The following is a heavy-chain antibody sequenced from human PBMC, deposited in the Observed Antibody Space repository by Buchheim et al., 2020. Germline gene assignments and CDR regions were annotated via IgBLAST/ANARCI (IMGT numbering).Heavy chain of an antibody. CDR3: ARGNIRVEFFSADPYYYYGMDV. J-gene: IGHJ6*02. Sequence: QVQLQQWGAGLLKPSETLSLTCAVYGGSFSGYYWSWIRQPPGKGLEWIGEINHSGSTNYNPSLKSRVTISVDTSKNQFSLKLSSVTAADTAVYYCARGNIRVEFFSADPYYYYGMDVWGQGTT. CDR2: INHSGST. CDR1: GGSFSGYY. D-gene: IGHD2-21*01. V-gene: IGHV4-34*01.